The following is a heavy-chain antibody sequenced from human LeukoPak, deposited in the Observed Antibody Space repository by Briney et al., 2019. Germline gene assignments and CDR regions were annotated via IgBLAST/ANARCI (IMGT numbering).Heavy chain of an antibody. CDR1: GYTFTGYY. V-gene: IGHV1-2*02. CDR2: INPNSGGT. D-gene: IGHD4-17*01. Sequence: ASVKVSCKASGYTFTGYYMHWVRQAPGQGLEWMGWINPNSGGTNYAQKFQGRVTMTRDTSISTAYMELSRLRSDDTAVYYCARGGTVTTNYYYYMDVWGKGTTVTVSS. CDR3: ARGGTVTTNYYYYMDV. J-gene: IGHJ6*03.